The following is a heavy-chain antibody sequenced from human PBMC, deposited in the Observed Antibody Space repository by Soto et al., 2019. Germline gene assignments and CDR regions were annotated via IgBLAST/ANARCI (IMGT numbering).Heavy chain of an antibody. J-gene: IGHJ6*03. Sequence: GGSLRLSCEASGFTLSKFDITWVRQAPGKGLEWVSGVSSVGPYTYYADSVKGRFIISRDNSRNTVYLQMNSLRADDTAVYYCAKPPDRYYYFYYMDVWGKGTTVTVSS. CDR2: VSSVGPYT. V-gene: IGHV3-23*01. CDR3: AKPPDRYYYFYYMDV. CDR1: GFTLSKFD.